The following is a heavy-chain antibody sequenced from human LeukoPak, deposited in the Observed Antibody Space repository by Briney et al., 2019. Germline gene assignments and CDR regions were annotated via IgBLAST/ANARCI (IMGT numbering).Heavy chain of an antibody. CDR3: ARDERGSGWSFDN. CDR2: IYSSGST. D-gene: IGHD6-19*01. J-gene: IGHJ4*02. V-gene: IGHV4-4*07. CDR1: GGSISSYS. Sequence: SETLSLTCTVPGGSISSYSGSWIRQPAGKGLEWIGRIYSSGSTNYNPSLKSRVTMSVDTSKSQFSLKLSSVTAADTAVYYCARDERGSGWSFDNWGQGTLVTVSS.